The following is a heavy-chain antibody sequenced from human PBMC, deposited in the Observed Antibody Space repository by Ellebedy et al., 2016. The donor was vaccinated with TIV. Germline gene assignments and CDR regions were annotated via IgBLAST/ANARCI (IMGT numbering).Heavy chain of an antibody. Sequence: GESLKISCAASGFTFSSYGMHWVRQAPGKGLEWVAVFLYDGSNRYYGDSVKGRFSISRDNSKNTLYLEMNSLRAEDTAVYFCARADHRDSSGTFDVWGQGTMVTVSS. CDR3: ARADHRDSSGTFDV. V-gene: IGHV3-33*08. CDR2: FLYDGSNR. J-gene: IGHJ3*01. D-gene: IGHD6-19*01. CDR1: GFTFSSYG.